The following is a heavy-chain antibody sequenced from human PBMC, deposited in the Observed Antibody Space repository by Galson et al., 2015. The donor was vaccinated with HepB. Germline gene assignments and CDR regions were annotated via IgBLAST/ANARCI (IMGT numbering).Heavy chain of an antibody. CDR2: ISGSSTYI. D-gene: IGHD1-26*01. Sequence: SLRLSCAASRFTFSSYYMNWVRQAPGKGLEWVSSISGSSTYIYYAGSVKGRFTVSRDNTKDSLYLQMNSLRAEDTAVYYCARGLGANQFDYWGLGTLVTVSS. CDR3: ARGLGANQFDY. V-gene: IGHV3-21*01. J-gene: IGHJ4*02. CDR1: RFTFSSYY.